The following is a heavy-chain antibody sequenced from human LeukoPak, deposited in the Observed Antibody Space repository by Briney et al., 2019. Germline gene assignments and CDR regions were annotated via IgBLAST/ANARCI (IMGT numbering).Heavy chain of an antibody. J-gene: IGHJ4*02. CDR2: ISKDGSEK. Sequence: GGSLRLSCAASGITFSGNAIHWVRQPPGRGLEWVAVISKDGSEKNYADSVKGRFTISRDNSKNSLYLQMNSLRPEDTAFYYCATNEDDSGSNCRAFHYWGQGTLVTVSS. D-gene: IGHD1-26*01. CDR3: ATNEDDSGSNCRAFHY. V-gene: IGHV3-30*04. CDR1: GITFSGNA.